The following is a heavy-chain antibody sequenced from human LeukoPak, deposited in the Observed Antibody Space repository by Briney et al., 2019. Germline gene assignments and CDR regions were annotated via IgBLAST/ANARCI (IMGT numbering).Heavy chain of an antibody. V-gene: IGHV1-46*01. CDR3: ARDQSGSTTVTVTTDYWYFDV. CDR2: INPTGTYT. J-gene: IGHJ2*01. Sequence: ASVKVSRKASGYRFTSTYMHWLRQAPEQGLEWMGLINPTGTYTKYAQKFQGRVSMTRDTSTSTDYMELRSLTSEDSAVYYCARDQSGSTTVTVTTDYWYFDVWGRGTLVTVSS. CDR1: GYRFTSTY. D-gene: IGHD4-17*01.